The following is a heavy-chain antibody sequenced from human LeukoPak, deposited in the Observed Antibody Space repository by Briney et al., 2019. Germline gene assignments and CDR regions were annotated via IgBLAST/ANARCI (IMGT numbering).Heavy chain of an antibody. D-gene: IGHD5-18*01. CDR1: GGSFSGYY. V-gene: IGHV4-34*01. CDR3: ARGHASYSYGFRY. CDR2: INHSGST. Sequence: PSETLSLTCAVYGGSFSGYYWSWIRQPPGKGLEWIGEINHSGSTNYNPSLKSRVTKSVDTSKNQFSLKLSSVTAADTAVYYCARGHASYSYGFRYWGQGTLVTVSS. J-gene: IGHJ4*02.